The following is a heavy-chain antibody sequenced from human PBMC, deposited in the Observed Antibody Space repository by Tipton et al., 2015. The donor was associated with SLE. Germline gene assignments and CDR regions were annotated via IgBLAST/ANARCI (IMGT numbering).Heavy chain of an antibody. J-gene: IGHJ3*01. Sequence: LRLSCAVYGGSFSGYYWSWIRQPPGKGLEWIGEINHSGSTNYNPSLKSRVTISVDTSKNQFSLKLRSVTAADTAVYYCASGILTGNAAFDVWGQGTMVTVSP. D-gene: IGHD3-9*01. V-gene: IGHV4-34*01. CDR1: GGSFSGYY. CDR3: ASGILTGNAAFDV. CDR2: INHSGST.